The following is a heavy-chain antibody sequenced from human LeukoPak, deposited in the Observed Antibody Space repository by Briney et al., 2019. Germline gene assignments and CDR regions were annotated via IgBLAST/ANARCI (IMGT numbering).Heavy chain of an antibody. CDR1: GGSFSGYY. J-gene: IGHJ6*03. V-gene: IGHV4-34*01. CDR3: ARGYCSSTSCYFRGRAYYYYMDV. CDR2: INHSGST. Sequence: SETLSLTCAVYGGSFSGYYWSWLRQPPGKGLEWIGEINHSGSTNYNPSLKSRVTISVDTSKNQFSLKLSSVTAADTAVYYCARGYCSSTSCYFRGRAYYYYMDVWGKGTTVTVSS. D-gene: IGHD2-2*01.